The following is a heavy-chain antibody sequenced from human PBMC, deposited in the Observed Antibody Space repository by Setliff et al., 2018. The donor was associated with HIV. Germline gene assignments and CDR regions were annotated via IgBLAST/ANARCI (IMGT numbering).Heavy chain of an antibody. CDR2: IYHSGST. J-gene: IGHJ4*02. D-gene: IGHD3-3*01. Sequence: SETLSLTCAVSGYSISRDHYWAWIRQPPGKGLEYIGNIYHSGSTFYNPSLKSRVTVSVDTSKNQFYLTLSSVTAADTAVYYCARRKYDDQAFDYRGQGSLVTVSS. V-gene: IGHV4-38-2*01. CDR3: ARRKYDDQAFDY. CDR1: GYSISRDHY.